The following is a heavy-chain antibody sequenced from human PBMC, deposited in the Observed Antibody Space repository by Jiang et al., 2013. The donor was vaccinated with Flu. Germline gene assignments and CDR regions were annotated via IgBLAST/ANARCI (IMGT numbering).Heavy chain of an antibody. D-gene: IGHD1-1*01. CDR2: SALTMVT. CDR3: ARSVERQSGYYYGMDV. V-gene: IGHV1-18*01. Sequence: SWVRQAPGQGTLSGWDGSALTMVTQTMHRKLQGRVTMTTDTSTSTAYMELRSLRSDDTAVYYCARSVERQSGYYYGMDVWGQGTTVTVSS. J-gene: IGHJ6*02.